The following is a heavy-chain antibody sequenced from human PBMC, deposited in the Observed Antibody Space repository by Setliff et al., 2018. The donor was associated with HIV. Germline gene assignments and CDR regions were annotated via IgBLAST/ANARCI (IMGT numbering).Heavy chain of an antibody. J-gene: IGHJ4*02. CDR1: GFTFSYYP. V-gene: IGHV3-30*04. CDR3: ARDPRASGSYSYFDY. D-gene: IGHD1-26*01. Sequence: SLRLSCAGSGFTFSYYPMHWVRQAPGKGLEWVALISHDGTYKYYADSVKGRFTISRDNSKNTLYLQMNSLRAEDTAVYYCARDPRASGSYSYFDYWGLGTLVTVSS. CDR2: ISHDGTYK.